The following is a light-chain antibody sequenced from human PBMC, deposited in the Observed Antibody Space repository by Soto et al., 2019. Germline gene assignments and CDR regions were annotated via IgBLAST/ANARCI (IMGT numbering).Light chain of an antibody. CDR2: TAS. CDR3: QQFNNYPRT. J-gene: IGKJ2*01. Sequence: DIQVTQSPSFLSASVGDRVTITCRASQGISNYLAWYQQKPGRAPKLLIYTASTLHSGVPSRFSGSGSGTEFTLTISSLLPEDFATYYCQQFNNYPRTFGQGTKLEIK. V-gene: IGKV1-9*01. CDR1: QGISNY.